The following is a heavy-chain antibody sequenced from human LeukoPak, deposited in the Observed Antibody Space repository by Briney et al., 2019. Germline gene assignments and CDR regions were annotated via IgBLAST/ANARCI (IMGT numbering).Heavy chain of an antibody. CDR1: GFTFDDYA. D-gene: IGHD3-22*01. CDR2: ISWNSGSI. Sequence: PGGSLRLSCAASGFTFDDYAMHWVRQAPGKGLEWVSGISWNSGSIGYADSVKGRFTISRDNAKNSLYLQMNSLRVEDTALYYCAKPYYDTNGYYFFDPWGQGTLVTVSS. J-gene: IGHJ5*02. CDR3: AKPYYDTNGYYFFDP. V-gene: IGHV3-9*01.